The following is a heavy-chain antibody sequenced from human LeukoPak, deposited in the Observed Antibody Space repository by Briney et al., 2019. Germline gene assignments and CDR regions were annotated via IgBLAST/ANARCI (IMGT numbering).Heavy chain of an antibody. CDR3: AGCSSTSCYYLFSYYYGMDV. CDR2: ISAYNGNT. J-gene: IGHJ6*02. V-gene: IGHV1-18*01. D-gene: IGHD2-2*01. CDR1: GYTFTSYG. Sequence: ASVKVSCKASGYTFTSYGISWVRQAPGQGLEWMGWISAYNGNTNYAQKLQGRVTMTTDTSTSTAYMELRSLRSDDTAVYYCAGCSSTSCYYLFSYYYGMDVWGQGTTVTVSS.